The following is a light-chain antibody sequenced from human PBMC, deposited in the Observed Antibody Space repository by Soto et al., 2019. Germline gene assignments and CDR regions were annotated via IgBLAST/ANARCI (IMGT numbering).Light chain of an antibody. V-gene: IGKV3-20*01. CDR1: ESVYINS. Sequence: EIVLTQSPGTLSLSPGESATLSCKASESVYINSFAWYYQKPGQPPRLLIYGASTRATGIPDRFSGSGSGTDFVLSINGLEVEDSGMYYGQQYGASAFTCGPGTGVDI. CDR3: QQYGASAFT. J-gene: IGKJ3*01. CDR2: GAS.